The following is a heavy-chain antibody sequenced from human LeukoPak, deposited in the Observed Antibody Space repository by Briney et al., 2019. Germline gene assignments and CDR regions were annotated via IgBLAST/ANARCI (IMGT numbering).Heavy chain of an antibody. D-gene: IGHD6-13*01. J-gene: IGHJ6*02. CDR1: GFTFSGYW. CDR3: ARDGSSSWSRYYYGMDV. Sequence: GGSLRLSCAASGFTFSGYWMSWVRQTPEKGLEWVGNIKQDGNEKYYVDSVKGRFTISRDNAKNSLYLQMNSLRAEDTAVYYCARDGSSSWSRYYYGMDVWGQGTTVTVSS. V-gene: IGHV3-7*01. CDR2: IKQDGNEK.